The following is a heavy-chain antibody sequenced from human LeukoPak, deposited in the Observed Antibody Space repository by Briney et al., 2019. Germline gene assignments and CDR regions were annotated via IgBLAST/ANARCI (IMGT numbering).Heavy chain of an antibody. CDR2: FSSSGNT. Sequence: GGSLRLSCAASGFTFSSYVMSWVRQAPGKGLEWVSTFSSSGNTYYADSVKGRFSIPRDNFRNTLYLQMNSLRAEDTAVYYCAKRSSATPRLYYFDYWGQGTLVTVSS. CDR1: GFTFSSYV. J-gene: IGHJ4*02. V-gene: IGHV3-23*01. CDR3: AKRSSATPRLYYFDY. D-gene: IGHD6-6*01.